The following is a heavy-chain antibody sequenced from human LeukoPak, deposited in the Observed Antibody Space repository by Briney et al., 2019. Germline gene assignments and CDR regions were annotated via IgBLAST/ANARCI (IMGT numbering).Heavy chain of an antibody. V-gene: IGHV4-39*01. J-gene: IGHJ4*02. CDR2: IYYSGST. CDR1: GGSISSNSYY. D-gene: IGHD1-26*01. CDR3: ASLLSGSNQINDY. Sequence: SETLSLTCTVSGGSISSNSYYWGWIRQPPGKGLEWIGSIYYSGSTYYNPSLKSRVTISVDTSKNQFSLKLSSVTAADTAVYYCASLLSGSNQINDYWGQGTLVTVSS.